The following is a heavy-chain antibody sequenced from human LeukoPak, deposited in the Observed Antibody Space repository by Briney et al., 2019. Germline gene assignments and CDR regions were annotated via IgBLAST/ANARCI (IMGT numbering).Heavy chain of an antibody. D-gene: IGHD6-13*01. CDR3: ARAPQGIEDAFDI. CDR2: IYHSGST. Sequence: PSETLSLTCAVSGGSISSSNWWSWVRQPPGKGLEWIGEIYHSGSTNYNPSLKSRVTISVDKSKNQFSLKLSSVTAADTAVYYCARAPQGIEDAFDIWGQGTMVTVSS. J-gene: IGHJ3*02. V-gene: IGHV4-4*02. CDR1: GGSISSSNW.